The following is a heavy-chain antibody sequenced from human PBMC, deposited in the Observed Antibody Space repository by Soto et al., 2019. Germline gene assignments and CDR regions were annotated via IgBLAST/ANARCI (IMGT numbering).Heavy chain of an antibody. J-gene: IGHJ1*01. CDR3: ARVELSCSGGSCFPEGYFQH. V-gene: IGHV1-18*01. CDR2: ISAYNGNT. Sequence: QVLLVQSGAEVKKPGASVKVSCKASGYTFISYGFSWVRQAPGQGLEWMGWISAYNGNTNYAQKLQGRVTMTTDTSTSTAYMELRSLRSDDTAVYYCARVELSCSGGSCFPEGYFQHWCQGTLVTVSS. CDR1: GYTFISYG. D-gene: IGHD2-15*01.